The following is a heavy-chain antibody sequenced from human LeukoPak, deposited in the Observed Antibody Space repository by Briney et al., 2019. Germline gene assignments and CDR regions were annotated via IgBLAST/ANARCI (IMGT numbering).Heavy chain of an antibody. V-gene: IGHV3-23*01. J-gene: IGHJ4*02. CDR1: GFTFSSYA. Sequence: GGSLRLSCAASGFTFSSYAMSWVRQAPGKGLEWVSAISGSGGSTYYADSVKGRFTISRDNSKNTLYLQMNSLRAGDTAVYYCAKIAIAIVGATNDFDYWGQGTLVTVSS. CDR2: ISGSGGST. CDR3: AKIAIAIVGATNDFDY. D-gene: IGHD1-26*01.